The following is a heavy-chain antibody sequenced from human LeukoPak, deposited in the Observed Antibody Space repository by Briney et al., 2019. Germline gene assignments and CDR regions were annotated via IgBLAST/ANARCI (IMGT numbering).Heavy chain of an antibody. J-gene: IGHJ5*02. CDR3: ARDSRAYYDFWSGSENPNWFDP. V-gene: IGHV1-18*01. CDR1: GYTFTSYG. CDR2: ISAYNGNT. D-gene: IGHD3-3*01. Sequence: ASVKVSCKASGYTFTSYGISWVRQAPGQGLEWMEWISAYNGNTNYAQKLQGRVTMTTDTSTSTAYMELRSLRSDDTAVYYCARDSRAYYDFWSGSENPNWFDPWGQGTLVTVSS.